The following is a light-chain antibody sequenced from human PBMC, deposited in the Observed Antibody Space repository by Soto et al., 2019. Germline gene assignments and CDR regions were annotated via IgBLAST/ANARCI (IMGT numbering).Light chain of an antibody. V-gene: IGKV3-15*01. CDR3: QQYSNWPPGT. Sequence: EIVMTQSPATLSVSPGERATLSCRASQSVRSNLAWYQQKPGQAPRLLIYGASTRATGIPARFSGSGSGTEFTLTISSLQSEDFAVYYCQQYSNWPPGTFGQGTKMEIK. J-gene: IGKJ1*01. CDR1: QSVRSN. CDR2: GAS.